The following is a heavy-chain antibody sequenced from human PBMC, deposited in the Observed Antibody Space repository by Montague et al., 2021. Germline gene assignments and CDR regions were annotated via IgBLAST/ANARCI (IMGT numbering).Heavy chain of an antibody. V-gene: IGHV4-61*05. CDR3: ARLRRPDGYSYWFGP. CDR2: IYYGGST. CDR1: GGSISSSSYY. D-gene: IGHD5-24*01. J-gene: IGHJ5*02. Sequence: SETRSLTCTVSGGSISSSSYYWGWIRQPPGKGLEWIGYIYYGGSTNYSPSFKGRVIMSVDTSNNQFSLRLTSVTAADTAVYYCARLRRPDGYSYWFGPWGQGTLVTVSS.